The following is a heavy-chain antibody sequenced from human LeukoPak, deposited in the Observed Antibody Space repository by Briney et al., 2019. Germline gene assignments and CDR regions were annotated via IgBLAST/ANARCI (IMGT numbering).Heavy chain of an antibody. CDR1: GCSISSYY. CDR2: IYYSGST. Sequence: SETLSLTCTVSGCSISSYYWSWIRQPPGKGLEWIGYIYYSGSTNYNPSLNSRVTMSVDTSKNQFSLKLNSVTAGDTAVYYCARATTLITGWFDPWGQGTLVTVSP. CDR3: ARATTLITGWFDP. J-gene: IGHJ5*02. D-gene: IGHD4-17*01. V-gene: IGHV4-59*01.